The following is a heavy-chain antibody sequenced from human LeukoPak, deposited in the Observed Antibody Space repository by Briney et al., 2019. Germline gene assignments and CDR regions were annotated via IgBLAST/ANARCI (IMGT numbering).Heavy chain of an antibody. Sequence: RGSLRLSCAASGFTFSSYWMSWVRQAPGKGLEWVANIKQDGSEKYYVDSVKGRFTISRDNAKNSLYLQMNSLRAEDTAVYYCARKRDYYDSSGYYYVWDYWGQGTLVTVSS. CDR3: ARKRDYYDSSGYYYVWDY. V-gene: IGHV3-7*01. CDR2: IKQDGSEK. CDR1: GFTFSSYW. D-gene: IGHD3-22*01. J-gene: IGHJ4*02.